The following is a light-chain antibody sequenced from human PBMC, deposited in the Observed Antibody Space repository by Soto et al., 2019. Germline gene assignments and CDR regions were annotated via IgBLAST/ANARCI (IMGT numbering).Light chain of an antibody. V-gene: IGKV3-20*01. CDR1: QRVSSNY. J-gene: IGKJ3*01. CDR3: QQYGTSLLT. CDR2: GAS. Sequence: SFSPVASATLSCRASQRVSSNYLAWYQQKPGQAPRLLIYGASNRATGIPDRFSGSGSGTDSTLTISRLEPEDFAVYYCQQYGTSLLTFGPGSMVDVK.